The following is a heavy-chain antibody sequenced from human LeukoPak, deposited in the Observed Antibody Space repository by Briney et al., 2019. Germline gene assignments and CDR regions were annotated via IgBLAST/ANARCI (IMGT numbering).Heavy chain of an antibody. D-gene: IGHD2/OR15-2a*01. J-gene: IGHJ4*02. Sequence: GGSLRLSCAASGFTFSSYGMHWVRQAPGKGLEWVAFIRYDGSNKYYADSVRGRFTISRDNSKNTLYLQMNSLRGEDTAVYYCAKYLLWQIDYWGQGTLVTVSS. CDR1: GFTFSSYG. CDR3: AKYLLWQIDY. CDR2: IRYDGSNK. V-gene: IGHV3-30*02.